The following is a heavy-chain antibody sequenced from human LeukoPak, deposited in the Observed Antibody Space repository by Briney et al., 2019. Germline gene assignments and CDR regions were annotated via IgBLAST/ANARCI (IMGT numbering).Heavy chain of an antibody. CDR2: INDRGIT. J-gene: IGHJ4*01. Sequence: SDTLSLTSAVSVGSFSGYHWNWLRQAPGKGLEWIGEINDRGITNYNPSLKSRLTILIDTSKKQFSLKLRSVTAADTAVYFCARDPSTVVNRPYYFDDSGHGTPVTVSS. D-gene: IGHD4-23*01. V-gene: IGHV4-34*01. CDR3: ARDPSTVVNRPYYFDD. CDR1: VGSFSGYH.